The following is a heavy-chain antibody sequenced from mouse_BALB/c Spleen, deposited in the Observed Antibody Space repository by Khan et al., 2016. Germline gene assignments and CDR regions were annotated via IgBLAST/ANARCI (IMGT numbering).Heavy chain of an antibody. J-gene: IGHJ3*01. CDR1: GFSLTGYG. CDR2: IWGDGST. D-gene: IGHD2-4*01. V-gene: IGHV2-6-7*01. Sequence: QVQLKESGPGLVAPSQSLSITCTVSGFSLTGYGVNWVRQPPGKGLEWRGLIWGDGSTDYKSALKSRLSIRKDNSKSQVFLKMKSLQTDDTARYDCARVLYYDPGVVAYWVQGTLVTVSA. CDR3: ARVLYYDPGVVAY.